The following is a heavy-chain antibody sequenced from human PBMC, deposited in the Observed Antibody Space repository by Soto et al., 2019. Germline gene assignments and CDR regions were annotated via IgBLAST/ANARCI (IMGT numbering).Heavy chain of an antibody. CDR3: ATRPLPARHTDY. CDR2: ISGSGDNT. Sequence: EVQLLESGGGLVQPGWSLRLSCAASGFTFSNYAMTWFRQAPGKGLEWVSTISGSGDNTYYADSVRGWFTISRDNSMNTLYLQMNSLRAADTAVYYCATRPLPARHTDYLGQGPLVTVSS. V-gene: IGHV3-23*01. J-gene: IGHJ4*02. D-gene: IGHD6-6*01. CDR1: GFTFSNYA.